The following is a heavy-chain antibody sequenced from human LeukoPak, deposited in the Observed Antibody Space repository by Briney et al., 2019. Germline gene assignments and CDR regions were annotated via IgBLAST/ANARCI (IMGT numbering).Heavy chain of an antibody. V-gene: IGHV3-9*01. CDR2: ISWNSGSI. Sequence: GRSLRLSCAASGFTFDDYAMHWVRQAPGKGLEWVSGISWNSGSIGYADSVKGRFTISRDNAKNSLYLQMNSLRAEDTALYYCAKDETPAYYYDSSGYYNAFDIWGQGTMVTVSS. J-gene: IGHJ3*02. CDR3: AKDETPAYYYDSSGYYNAFDI. CDR1: GFTFDDYA. D-gene: IGHD3-22*01.